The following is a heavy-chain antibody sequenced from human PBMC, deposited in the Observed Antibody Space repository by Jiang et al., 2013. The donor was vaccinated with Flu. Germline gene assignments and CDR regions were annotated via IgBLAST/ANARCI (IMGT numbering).Heavy chain of an antibody. J-gene: IGHJ5*02. CDR3: AHRPVRVAYYDFWSGRGGWFDP. Sequence: KPTQTLTLTCTFSGFSLSTSGVGVGWIRQPPGKALEWLALIYWDDDKRYSPSLKSRLTITKDTSKNQVVLTMTNMDPVDTATYYCAHRPVRVAYYDFWSGRGGWFDPWGQGTLGHRLL. CDR1: GFSLSTSGVG. CDR2: IYWDDDK. V-gene: IGHV2-5*02. D-gene: IGHD3-3*01.